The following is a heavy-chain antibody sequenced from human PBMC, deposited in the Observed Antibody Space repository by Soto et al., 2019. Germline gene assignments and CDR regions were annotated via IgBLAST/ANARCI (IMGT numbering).Heavy chain of an antibody. Sequence: QLQLQESGSGLVKPSQTLSLTCAVSGGSISSGNSYAWSWIRQPPGKGLEWIGSISHTGRTSYNPSLKGRVTMSVDKSKNQFSRKLSSVTAADMAVYYCARAVAPYLGTWFDPWGQGSLVIVSS. D-gene: IGHD3-16*01. J-gene: IGHJ5*02. CDR3: ARAVAPYLGTWFDP. V-gene: IGHV4-30-2*01. CDR1: GGSISSGNSYA. CDR2: ISHTGRT.